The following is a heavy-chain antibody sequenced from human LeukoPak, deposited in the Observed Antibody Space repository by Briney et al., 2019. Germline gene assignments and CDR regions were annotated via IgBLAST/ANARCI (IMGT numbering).Heavy chain of an antibody. V-gene: IGHV3-30*03. CDR3: ASGVMTGYSNNWAS. CDR2: ISYAGSNQ. CDR1: GFSFSNSG. D-gene: IGHD6-13*01. J-gene: IGHJ4*02. Sequence: GGSLRLSCAASGFSFSNSGMHWVRQAPGKGLEWVAVISYAGSNQNYADSVKGRFTISRDSAKNSLFLQMKSLRVEDTAVYYCASGVMTGYSNNWASWGQGTLVTVSS.